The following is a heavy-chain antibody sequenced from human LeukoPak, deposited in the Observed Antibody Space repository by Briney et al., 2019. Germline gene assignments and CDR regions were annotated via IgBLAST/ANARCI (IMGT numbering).Heavy chain of an antibody. CDR2: TYYRSKWYN. D-gene: IGHD3-22*01. CDR1: GDSVSSNSAA. Sequence: SQTLSLTCAISGDSVSSNSAAWNWIRQSPSRGLEWLGRTYYRSKWYNDYAVSVKSRITINPDTSKNQFSLRLNSVTPEDTAVYYCARGVPSFDSSGYYEEGYFDYWGQGALVTVSS. V-gene: IGHV6-1*01. CDR3: ARGVPSFDSSGYYEEGYFDY. J-gene: IGHJ4*02.